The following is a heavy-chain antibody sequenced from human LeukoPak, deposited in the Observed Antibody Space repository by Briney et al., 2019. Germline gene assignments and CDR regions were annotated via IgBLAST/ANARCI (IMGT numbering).Heavy chain of an antibody. CDR3: ARAKGSSSGGNFDY. J-gene: IGHJ4*02. D-gene: IGHD6-6*01. Sequence: ASVKASCKASGGTFSSYAISWVRQAPGQGLEWMGGIIPIFGTANYAQKFQGRVTITADESTSTAYMEPSSLRSEDTAVYYCARAKGSSSGGNFDYWGQGTLVTVSS. CDR1: GGTFSSYA. V-gene: IGHV1-69*13. CDR2: IIPIFGTA.